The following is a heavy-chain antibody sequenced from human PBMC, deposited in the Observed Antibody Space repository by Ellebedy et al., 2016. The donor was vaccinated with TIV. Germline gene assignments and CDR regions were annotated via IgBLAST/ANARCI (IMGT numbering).Heavy chain of an antibody. Sequence: GESLKISCAASGFTFSNYAMTWVRQAPGQGLEWVSIISGSGETKSYADSVKGRFTIPRANSKNTLYLQMSSLKADDTAVYYCAKDRWLQLSNVAYFDHWGQGDLVTVSS. D-gene: IGHD5-24*01. J-gene: IGHJ4*02. V-gene: IGHV3-23*01. CDR3: AKDRWLQLSNVAYFDH. CDR1: GFTFSNYA. CDR2: ISGSGETK.